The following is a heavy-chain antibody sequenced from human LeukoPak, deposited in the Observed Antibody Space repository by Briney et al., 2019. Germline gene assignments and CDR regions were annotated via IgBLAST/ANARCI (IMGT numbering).Heavy chain of an antibody. J-gene: IGHJ3*02. CDR3: ARVKPNYYDSSAYGTFDI. CDR1: GYTFTDSY. D-gene: IGHD3-22*01. V-gene: IGHV1-46*01. CDR2: INPSGGST. Sequence: ASVKVSCKASGYTFTDSYMHWVRQAPGQGLEWMGWINPSGGSTSYAQKFQGRVTMTRDTSTSTVYMELSSLRSEDTAVYYCARVKPNYYDSSAYGTFDIWGQGTMVTVSS.